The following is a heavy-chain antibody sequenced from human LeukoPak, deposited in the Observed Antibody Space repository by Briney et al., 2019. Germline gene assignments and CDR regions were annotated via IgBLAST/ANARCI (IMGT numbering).Heavy chain of an antibody. V-gene: IGHV3-66*04. CDR3: ARQQDATNPGY. Sequence: GGSLRLSCAVSGLTVSSNFMNWVRQAPGKGLEWVSIIYSGGNTYYADSVKGRFTISRDNSKNTLYLQLSSLRAEDTAVYYCARQQDATNPGYWGQGTLVTVSS. D-gene: IGHD1/OR15-1a*01. CDR1: GLTVSSNF. J-gene: IGHJ4*02. CDR2: IYSGGNT.